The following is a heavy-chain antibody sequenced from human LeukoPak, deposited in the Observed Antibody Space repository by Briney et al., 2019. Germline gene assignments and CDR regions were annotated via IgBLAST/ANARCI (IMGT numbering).Heavy chain of an antibody. CDR1: GFTFSTYA. J-gene: IGHJ4*02. Sequence: GGSLRLSCAASGFTFSTYAMSWVRQAPGKGLEWVSSISGNDGSTNNADSVKGRFTISRDSSKNTLYLQMNGLRAEDTAVCYCAKDIYGDYGGLDYWGQGTLVTVSS. CDR2: ISGNDGST. CDR3: AKDIYGDYGGLDY. V-gene: IGHV3-23*01. D-gene: IGHD4-17*01.